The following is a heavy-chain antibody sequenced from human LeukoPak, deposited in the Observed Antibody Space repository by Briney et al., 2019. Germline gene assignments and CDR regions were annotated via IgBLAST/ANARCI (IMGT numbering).Heavy chain of an antibody. Sequence: PSETLSLTCTVSGGSISSYYWSWIRQPPGKGPEWIGEINHSGSTNYNPSLKSRVTISVDTSKNQFSLKLSSVTAADTAVYYCARRPRRYCSGGSCYSGFDYWGQGTLVTVSS. J-gene: IGHJ4*02. D-gene: IGHD2-15*01. CDR2: INHSGST. V-gene: IGHV4-34*01. CDR3: ARRPRRYCSGGSCYSGFDY. CDR1: GGSISSYY.